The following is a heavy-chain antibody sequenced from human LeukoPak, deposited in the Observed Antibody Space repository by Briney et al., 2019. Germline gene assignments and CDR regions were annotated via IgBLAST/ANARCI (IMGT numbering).Heavy chain of an antibody. J-gene: IGHJ4*02. CDR1: GFTFSSYG. D-gene: IGHD6-13*01. Sequence: GRSLRLSCAASGFTFSSYGMHWVRQAPGKGLEWVAVIWYDGSNKYYADSVKGRFTISRDNSKNTLYLQMNSLRAEDTAVYYCARGSSQFDYWGREPWSPSPQ. V-gene: IGHV3-33*01. CDR2: IWYDGSNK. CDR3: ARGSSQFDY.